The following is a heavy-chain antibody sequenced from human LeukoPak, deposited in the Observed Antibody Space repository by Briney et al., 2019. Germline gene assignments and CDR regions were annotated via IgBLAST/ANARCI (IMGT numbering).Heavy chain of an antibody. CDR3: ARDRDPGYNDSSGYRRVNAFHI. J-gene: IGHJ3*02. CDR1: GFTFSNYG. CDR2: ISNDGGNR. Sequence: GGSLRLSCAASGFTFSNYGMHWVRQAPGKGLDWVAVISNDGGNRYYADSVKGRFTISRDNSRNTLYLQMNSLRAEDTAVYYCARDRDPGYNDSSGYRRVNAFHIWGQGTMVTVSS. D-gene: IGHD3-22*01. V-gene: IGHV3-30*03.